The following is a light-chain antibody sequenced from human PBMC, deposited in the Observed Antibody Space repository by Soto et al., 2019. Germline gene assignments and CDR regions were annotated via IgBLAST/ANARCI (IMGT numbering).Light chain of an antibody. CDR3: HQYNGWPRT. CDR2: DAS. V-gene: IGKV3-11*01. Sequence: EVVLTQSPGTLSLSPGERATLSCRASQSVSSYLAWYQQKPGQAPRLLIYDASNRATGIPARFSGSGSGTDFTLTISSLEPEDFAVYYCHQYNGWPRTFGQGTKVDIK. J-gene: IGKJ1*01. CDR1: QSVSSY.